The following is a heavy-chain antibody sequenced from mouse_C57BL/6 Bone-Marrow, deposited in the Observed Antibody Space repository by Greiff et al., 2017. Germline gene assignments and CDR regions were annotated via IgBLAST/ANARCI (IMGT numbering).Heavy chain of an antibody. Sequence: VQLQQSGAELVRPGASVTLSCTASGYTFTDYEMHWVKQTPVHGLEWIGAIDPETGGTAYKQKFKGKAILTADKSSSTAYMQLSSLTSEDSAVYFCARRSNWCFDVWGTGTTVTVSS. CDR1: GYTFTDYE. D-gene: IGHD5-1*01. CDR2: IDPETGGT. J-gene: IGHJ1*03. V-gene: IGHV1-15*01. CDR3: ARRSNWCFDV.